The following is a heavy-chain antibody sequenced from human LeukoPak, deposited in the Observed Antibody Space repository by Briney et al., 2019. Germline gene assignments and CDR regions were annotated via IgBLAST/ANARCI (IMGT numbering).Heavy chain of an antibody. Sequence: GGALRLSCAASGFTLDDYAMHWARQATGKGLEWVSGISWNSGSIGYADSVKGRFTISRDNAKNSLYLQMNSLRAEDTALYYCARGLTGYYPFDYWGQGTLVTVSS. V-gene: IGHV3-9*01. CDR1: GFTLDDYA. CDR2: ISWNSGSI. D-gene: IGHD3-9*01. CDR3: ARGLTGYYPFDY. J-gene: IGHJ4*02.